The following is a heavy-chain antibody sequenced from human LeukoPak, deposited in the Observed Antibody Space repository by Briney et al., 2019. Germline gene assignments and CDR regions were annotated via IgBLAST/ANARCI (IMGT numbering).Heavy chain of an antibody. CDR3: ARDPYSGGYGAYYYYYMDV. V-gene: IGHV3-21*01. J-gene: IGHJ6*03. CDR2: ITSSSTYM. Sequence: GGSLRLSCAASGFTFSAYNMNWVRRTPGKGLEWVSSITSSSTYMFYADSVRGRFTISRDNAENSLYLQMNSLRDEDTAVYYCARDPYSGGYGAYYYYYMDVWGKGTTVTVSS. D-gene: IGHD6-19*01. CDR1: GFTFSAYN.